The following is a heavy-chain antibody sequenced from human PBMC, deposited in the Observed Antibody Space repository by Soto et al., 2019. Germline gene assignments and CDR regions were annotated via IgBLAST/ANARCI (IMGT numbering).Heavy chain of an antibody. CDR1: GYSISSGYY. J-gene: IGHJ6*02. CDR2: IYHSGST. Sequence: PSETLSLTCAVSGYSISSGYYWGWIRQPPGKGLEWIGSIYHSGSTYYNPSLKSRVTISVDTSKNQLSLKLSSVTAADTAVYYCARGDTIFGVVSGMDVWGQGTTVTVSS. D-gene: IGHD3-3*01. V-gene: IGHV4-38-2*01. CDR3: ARGDTIFGVVSGMDV.